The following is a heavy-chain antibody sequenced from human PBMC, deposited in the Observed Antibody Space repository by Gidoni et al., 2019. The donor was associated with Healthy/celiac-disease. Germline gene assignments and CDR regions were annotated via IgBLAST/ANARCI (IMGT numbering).Heavy chain of an antibody. CDR3: ASVEQLVQNFQH. Sequence: EVQLVASGGGLVQPGGSLRLSCAASGFTFSSYWMHWVRQAPGKGLVWVSRINSDGSSTSYADSVKGRFTIYRDNAKNTLYLQMNSLRAEDTAVYYCASVEQLVQNFQHWGQGTLVTVSS. V-gene: IGHV3-74*01. CDR1: GFTFSSYW. D-gene: IGHD6-6*01. CDR2: INSDGSST. J-gene: IGHJ1*01.